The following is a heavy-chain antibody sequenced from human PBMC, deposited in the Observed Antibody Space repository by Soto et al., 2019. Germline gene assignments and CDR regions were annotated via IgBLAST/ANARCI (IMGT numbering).Heavy chain of an antibody. CDR1: GFTFSSYS. CDR2: ISSSSSTI. V-gene: IGHV3-48*01. D-gene: IGHD3-10*01. CDR3: ARDIYGSGSYSFDY. Sequence: EVQLVESGGGLVQRGGSLRLSCAASGFTFSSYSMNWVRQAPGKGLEWVSYISSSSSTIYYADSVKGRFTISRDNAKNSLYLQMNSLRAEDTAVYYCARDIYGSGSYSFDYWGQGTLVTVSS. J-gene: IGHJ4*02.